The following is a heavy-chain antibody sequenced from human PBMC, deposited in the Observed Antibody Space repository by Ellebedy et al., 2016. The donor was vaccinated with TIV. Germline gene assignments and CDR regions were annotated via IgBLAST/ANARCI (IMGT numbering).Heavy chain of an antibody. D-gene: IGHD6-6*01. Sequence: AASVKVSCKASGGTFKSYSINWVRQAPGQGLEWMGGIIPIFGITNYAQKFQGRVTISADESTSTAYMEMSGLRTEDTAVYYCARDLGYSSSSRSNYFGVDVWGQGTTVTVSS. CDR3: ARDLGYSSSSRSNYFGVDV. CDR2: IIPIFGIT. V-gene: IGHV1-69*13. J-gene: IGHJ6*02. CDR1: GGTFKSYS.